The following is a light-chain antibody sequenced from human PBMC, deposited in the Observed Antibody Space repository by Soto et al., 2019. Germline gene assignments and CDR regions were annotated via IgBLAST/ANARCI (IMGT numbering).Light chain of an antibody. Sequence: QSVLTQPPSVSAAPGQTVTLSCSGTTSNVGTKHVSWYQQFPGTVPKVLIYDNDKRRSGISDRFSGSRSGTSATLAITGLQTGDEADYYCASWDTSLSVAMFGGGTKLTVL. CDR3: ASWDTSLSVAM. CDR2: DND. CDR1: TSNVGTKH. V-gene: IGLV1-51*01. J-gene: IGLJ3*02.